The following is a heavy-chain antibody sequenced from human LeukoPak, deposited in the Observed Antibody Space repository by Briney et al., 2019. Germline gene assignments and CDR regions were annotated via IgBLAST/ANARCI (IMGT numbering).Heavy chain of an antibody. Sequence: GGSLRLSCAASGFTLSSYEMSWVRQAPGKGLEWVSYISSSGSTIYYADSVKGRFTISRDNAKNSLYLQMNSLRAEDTAVYYCVRILVDGGYWGQGTLVTVSS. CDR1: GFTLSSYE. V-gene: IGHV3-48*03. CDR2: ISSSGSTI. J-gene: IGHJ4*02. D-gene: IGHD2-8*01. CDR3: VRILVDGGY.